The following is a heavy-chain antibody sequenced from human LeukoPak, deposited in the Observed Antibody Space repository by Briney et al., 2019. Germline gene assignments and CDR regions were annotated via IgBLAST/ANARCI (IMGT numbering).Heavy chain of an antibody. CDR1: GGSISSSSYY. D-gene: IGHD5-18*01. CDR3: ATSGYSYALGYY. Sequence: PSETLSLTCTVSGGSISSSSYYWGWIRQPPGKGLEWIGSIYYSGSTYYNPSLKSRVTISVDTSKNQFSLKLSSVTAADTAVYYCATSGYSYALGYYWGQGTLVTVSS. V-gene: IGHV4-39*01. J-gene: IGHJ4*02. CDR2: IYYSGST.